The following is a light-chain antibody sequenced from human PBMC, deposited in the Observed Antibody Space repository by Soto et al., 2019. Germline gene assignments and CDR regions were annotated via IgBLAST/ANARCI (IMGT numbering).Light chain of an antibody. CDR1: QSTSSY. CDR3: QQSYSTPPWT. V-gene: IGKV1-39*01. Sequence: GDRVTITCRATQSTSSYLNWYPQKPGKAPKLLIYAESSLQSGVPSRFSGSGSGTDFTLTISSLQPEDFATYYCQQSYSTPPWTFGEGTKVEIK. J-gene: IGKJ1*01. CDR2: AES.